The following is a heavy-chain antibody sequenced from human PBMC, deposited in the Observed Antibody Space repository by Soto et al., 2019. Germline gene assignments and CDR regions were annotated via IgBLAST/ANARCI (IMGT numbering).Heavy chain of an antibody. CDR2: INPNSDDT. J-gene: IGHJ3*02. D-gene: IGHD2-2*01. CDR1: GHSFTGYY. Sequence: ASVKVSCKASGHSFTGYYMHWVRLAPGQGPEWLGWINPNSDDTNYARKFQGRVTMTSDTSISTAYMELSRLTSDDTAVYFCARGGVIPAADDAFDIWGQGTLVTVSS. V-gene: IGHV1-2*02. CDR3: ARGGVIPAADDAFDI.